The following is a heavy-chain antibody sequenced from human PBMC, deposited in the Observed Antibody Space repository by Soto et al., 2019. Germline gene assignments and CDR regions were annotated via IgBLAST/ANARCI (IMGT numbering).Heavy chain of an antibody. Sequence: KPGGSLRLSCAASGFTFSDHYMDWVRQAPGKGLGWVSYISSSSSYTSYADSVKGRFTISRDNAKNSLYLQMNSLRAEDTAVYYCARSGVPPNWFDPWGQGTLVTVS. CDR2: ISSSSSYT. CDR3: ARSGVPPNWFDP. V-gene: IGHV3-11*03. J-gene: IGHJ5*02. CDR1: GFTFSDHY.